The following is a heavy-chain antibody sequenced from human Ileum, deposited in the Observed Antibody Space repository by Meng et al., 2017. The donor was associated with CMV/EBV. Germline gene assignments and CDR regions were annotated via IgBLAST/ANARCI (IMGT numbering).Heavy chain of an antibody. Sequence: QLWGAGLLKPSETLSLTCDVYDASFSDFYWSWTRHLPGKGLEWIGEIHPSGSTHYNPSLESRVSISVHMSNSQFSLKVSSVTAADTAVYYCARGSSSWAFDYWGQGTLVTVSS. V-gene: IGHV4-34*01. CDR2: IHPSGST. CDR3: ARGSSSWAFDY. J-gene: IGHJ4*02. D-gene: IGHD2-2*01. CDR1: DASFSDFY.